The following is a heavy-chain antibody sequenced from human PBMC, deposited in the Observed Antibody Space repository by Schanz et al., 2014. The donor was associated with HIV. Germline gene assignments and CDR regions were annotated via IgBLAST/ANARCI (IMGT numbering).Heavy chain of an antibody. CDR3: ARGSGPYYYYYGMDV. V-gene: IGHV3-33*08. J-gene: IGHJ6*02. CDR1: GFTFSSYA. D-gene: IGHD3-10*01. Sequence: QVQLVESGGGVVKPGRSLRVSCAASGFTFSSYAMHWVRQAPGKGLEWGAVIWYDGSNKYYADSVKGRFTISRDNSKNMLYLQMNSLRAEDTAVYYCARGSGPYYYYYGMDVWGQGTTVTVSS. CDR2: IWYDGSNK.